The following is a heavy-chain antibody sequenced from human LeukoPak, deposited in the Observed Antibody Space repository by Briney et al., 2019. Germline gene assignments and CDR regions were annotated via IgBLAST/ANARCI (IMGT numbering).Heavy chain of an antibody. J-gene: IGHJ4*02. D-gene: IGHD6-19*01. V-gene: IGHV3-9*01. CDR3: AKDSSGWLTPFDY. Sequence: PGGSLRLSCAASGFPFSDYAMTWVRQAPGKGLEWVSGISWNSGSIGYADSVKGRFTISRDNAKNSLYLQMNSLRAEDTALYYCAKDSSGWLTPFDYWGQGTLVTVSS. CDR2: ISWNSGSI. CDR1: GFPFSDYA.